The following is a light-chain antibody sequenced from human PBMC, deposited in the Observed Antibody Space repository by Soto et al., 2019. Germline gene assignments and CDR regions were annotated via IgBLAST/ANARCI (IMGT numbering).Light chain of an antibody. V-gene: IGKV1-5*01. CDR2: DAS. CDR1: QSISRW. J-gene: IGKJ5*01. Sequence: DIQMPQSPSTLSASVGDRVTITCRASQSISRWLAWYQQKPGKAPKALIYDASTLRSGVPSRFSGGGSGTEFTLTISSLQPDDFATYYCQQHNTYSTFGQGTRLEIK. CDR3: QQHNTYST.